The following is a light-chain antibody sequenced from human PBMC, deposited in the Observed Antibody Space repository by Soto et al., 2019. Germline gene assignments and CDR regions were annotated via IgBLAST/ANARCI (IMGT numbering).Light chain of an antibody. CDR2: DVS. CDR1: SSDVGGYDF. J-gene: IGLJ2*01. V-gene: IGLV2-11*01. Sequence: QSALTQPRSVSGSPGQSVTISCTGTSSDVGGYDFVSWYQHNPGKAPKLMIFDVSARPSGVPDRFSGSKSANTASLTISGLQAEDEADYYCCSYGGDRVFGGGTKLTVL. CDR3: CSYGGDRV.